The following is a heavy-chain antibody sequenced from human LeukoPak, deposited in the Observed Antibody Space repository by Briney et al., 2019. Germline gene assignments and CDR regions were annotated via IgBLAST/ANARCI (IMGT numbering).Heavy chain of an antibody. CDR1: VGSTGSRGYH. J-gene: IGHJ4*02. CDR2: MDYSGRT. CDR3: ARQIEVPGAIDY. V-gene: IGHV4-39*01. D-gene: IGHD6-19*01. Sequence: SETLSLTSNVSVGSTGSRGYHWGWIRQPPGKGLEWMGSMDYSGRTYHNPSLRSRVTISVDASKNQLSLNQFSLKLTSVTAADTAVYYCARQIEVPGAIDYWGQGTLVSVSS.